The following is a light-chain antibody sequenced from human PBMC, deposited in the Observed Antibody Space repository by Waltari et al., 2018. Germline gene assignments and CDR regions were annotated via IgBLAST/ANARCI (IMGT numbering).Light chain of an antibody. Sequence: QSALTQPASVSGSPGPSITISCTGPSSDIASYNYVSWYQQYPGEAPKLIIYDVTSRPSGVSSRFSGSKSGHTAFLTISGLQAEDEADFFCSSYTTSWTYVFGTGTTVNVL. CDR1: SSDIASYNY. V-gene: IGLV2-14*03. J-gene: IGLJ1*01. CDR3: SSYTTSWTYV. CDR2: DVT.